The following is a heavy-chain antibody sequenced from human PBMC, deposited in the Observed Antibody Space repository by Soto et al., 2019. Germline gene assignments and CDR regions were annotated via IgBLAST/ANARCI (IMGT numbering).Heavy chain of an antibody. CDR2: ISYTGTT. D-gene: IGHD3-16*01. CDR1: GVSISSGYF. J-gene: IGHJ4*01. CDR3: ASRLPGGQYVGGFDY. V-gene: IGHV4-31*03. Sequence: PSETLSLTCTVSGVSISSGYFWSWIRQRPGKGPEWIGYISYTGTTFSNPALKSRVALSTDTSKNQFSLKLTSVTAADMAVYYCASRLPGGQYVGGFDYWGHGTLVTVSS.